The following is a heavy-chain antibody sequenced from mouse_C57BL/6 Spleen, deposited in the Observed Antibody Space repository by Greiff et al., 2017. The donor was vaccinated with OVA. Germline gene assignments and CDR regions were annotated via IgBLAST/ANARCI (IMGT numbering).Heavy chain of an antibody. CDR1: GYAFSSSW. CDR2: IYPGDGDT. V-gene: IGHV1-82*01. Sequence: LQASGPELVKPGASVKISCKASGYAFSSSWMNWVKQRPGKGLEWIGRIYPGDGDTNYNGKFKGKATLTADKSSSTAYMQLSSLTSEDSAVYFCARLYGSSYYYAMDYWGQGTSVTVSS. CDR3: ARLYGSSYYYAMDY. J-gene: IGHJ4*01. D-gene: IGHD1-1*01.